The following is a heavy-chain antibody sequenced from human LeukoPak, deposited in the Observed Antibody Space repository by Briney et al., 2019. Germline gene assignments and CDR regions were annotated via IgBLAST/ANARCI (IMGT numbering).Heavy chain of an antibody. V-gene: IGHV3-43D*03. Sequence: PGGSLRLSCAASGFTFDDYAMHWVRQAPGKGLEWVSLISWDGGSTYYADSVKGRFTISRDNSKNSLYLQMNSLRAEDTALYYCAKGGIAVAGTSVGYYYYYMDVWGKGTTVTISS. CDR1: GFTFDDYA. D-gene: IGHD6-19*01. CDR2: ISWDGGST. CDR3: AKGGIAVAGTSVGYYYYYMDV. J-gene: IGHJ6*03.